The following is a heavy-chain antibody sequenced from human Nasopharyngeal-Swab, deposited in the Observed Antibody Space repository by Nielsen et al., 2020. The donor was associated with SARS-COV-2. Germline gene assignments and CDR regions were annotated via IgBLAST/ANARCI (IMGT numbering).Heavy chain of an antibody. CDR2: ISSSSSYI. CDR3: ARDREVSITIFGVVNDPYYYYGMDV. CDR1: GFTFSSYS. D-gene: IGHD3-3*01. J-gene: IGHJ6*02. Sequence: GGSLRLSCAASGFTFSSYSMNWVRQAPGKGLEWVSSISSSSSYIYYADSVKGRFTISRGNAKNSLYLQMNSLRAEDTAVYYCARDREVSITIFGVVNDPYYYYGMDVWGQGTTVTVSS. V-gene: IGHV3-21*01.